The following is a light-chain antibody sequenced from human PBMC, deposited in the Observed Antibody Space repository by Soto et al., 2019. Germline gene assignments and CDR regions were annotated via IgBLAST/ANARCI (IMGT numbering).Light chain of an antibody. J-gene: IGKJ2*01. CDR1: QTIVDSY. CDR3: HQYGTTPYT. Sequence: ENVLTQSPDTLSVSPGETATVSCRASQTIVDSYLAWYLQRPGQAPRLLIYGISIRAPGIPLRFSGSGSGSDFSLTIDSLESEDGGVYFCHQYGTTPYTFGQGTNLQI. CDR2: GIS. V-gene: IGKV3-20*01.